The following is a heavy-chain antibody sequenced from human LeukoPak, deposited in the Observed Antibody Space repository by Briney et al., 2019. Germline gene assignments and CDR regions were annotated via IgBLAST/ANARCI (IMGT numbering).Heavy chain of an antibody. Sequence: SQTLSLTCSVSGGSISRSDYYWSWIRQPPGKGLEWIGEINHSGSTNYNPSLKSRVTISVDTSKNQFSLKLSSVTAADTAVYYCAQGRIYYGLFDYWGQGTLVTVSS. D-gene: IGHD3-10*01. CDR2: INHSGST. J-gene: IGHJ4*02. CDR1: GGSISRSDYY. CDR3: AQGRIYYGLFDY. V-gene: IGHV4-30-4*01.